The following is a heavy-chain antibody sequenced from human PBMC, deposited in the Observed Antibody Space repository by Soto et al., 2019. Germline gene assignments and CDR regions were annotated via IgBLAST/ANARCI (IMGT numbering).Heavy chain of an antibody. D-gene: IGHD3-10*01. CDR2: ISSSSSYI. CDR1: GFTFSSYS. J-gene: IGHJ3*02. V-gene: IGHV3-21*01. Sequence: GGSLRLSCAASGFTFSSYSMNWVRQAPGKGLEWVSSISSSSSYIYYADSVKGRFTISRDNAKNSLYLQMNSLRAEDTAVYYCARKPRPRGGAFDIWGQGTMVTVSS. CDR3: ARKPRPRGGAFDI.